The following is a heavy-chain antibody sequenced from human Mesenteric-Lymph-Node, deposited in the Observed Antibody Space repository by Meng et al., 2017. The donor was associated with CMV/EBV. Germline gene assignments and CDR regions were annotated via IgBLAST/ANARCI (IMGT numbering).Heavy chain of an antibody. CDR2: INPYNGNT. Sequence: CKASGYSFTTYGISWVRQAPGQGLEWMGWINPYNGNTKYAQKLQGRVTMTTDTSTSTGYMELRSLRSDDTAVYYCARDRSGSWGFDPWGQGTLVTVSS. D-gene: IGHD3-3*01. V-gene: IGHV1-18*01. J-gene: IGHJ5*02. CDR3: ARDRSGSWGFDP. CDR1: GYSFTTYG.